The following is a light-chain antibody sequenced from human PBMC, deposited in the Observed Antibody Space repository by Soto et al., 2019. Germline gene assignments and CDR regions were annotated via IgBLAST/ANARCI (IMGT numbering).Light chain of an antibody. J-gene: IGKJ4*01. V-gene: IGKV3-15*01. Sequence: EIVMTQSPATLSVSPGERATLSCTASQSVSSNLAWYQQKPGQAPRLLIYSASTRATGIPARVSGSGSGIELTRTISGLQSEYFAVYYCQQYNNGPPLTFGGGTKAEIK. CDR2: SAS. CDR3: QQYNNGPPLT. CDR1: QSVSSN.